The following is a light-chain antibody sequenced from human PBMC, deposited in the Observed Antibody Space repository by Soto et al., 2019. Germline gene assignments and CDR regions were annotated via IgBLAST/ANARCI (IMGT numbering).Light chain of an antibody. V-gene: IGLV7-43*01. J-gene: IGLJ3*02. CDR2: RTN. Sequence: QAVVTQEPSLTVSPGGTVTLTCASSTGAVTSDYYPNWFQQKPGQAPRALICRTNNRHSWTPARFSGSLLGGEAALTLSGAQPEDEADYYCLLFCGGVGVFGGGPKLTVL. CDR3: LLFCGGVGV. CDR1: TGAVTSDYY.